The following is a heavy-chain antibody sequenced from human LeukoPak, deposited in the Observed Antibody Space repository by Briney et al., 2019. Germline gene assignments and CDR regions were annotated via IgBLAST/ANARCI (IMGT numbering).Heavy chain of an antibody. CDR1: GYTFTSYG. V-gene: IGHV1-18*01. CDR3: ATETYYDIWSGYYTGRGRGMDV. CDR2: ISAYNGNT. Sequence: GASVKVSCKASGYTFTSYGISWVRQAPGQGLEWMGWISAYNGNTNYAQKLQGRVTMTTDTSTSTAYMELRSLRSDDTAVYYCATETYYDIWSGYYTGRGRGMDVWGQGTTVTVSS. J-gene: IGHJ6*02. D-gene: IGHD3-3*01.